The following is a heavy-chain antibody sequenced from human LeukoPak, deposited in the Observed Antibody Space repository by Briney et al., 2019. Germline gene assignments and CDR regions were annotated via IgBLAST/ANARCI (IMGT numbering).Heavy chain of an antibody. J-gene: IGHJ3*02. CDR1: GFTFGEYG. Sequence: GGPLTLLCTASGFTFGEYGMSRPRQAPGKALEWVSGFKWSGGSPGYADSVKSRFTISRDNAKNSLYLQMNSLRAEDTALYYCARDYGGTGGDAFDIWGQGTMVTVSS. CDR3: ARDYGGTGGDAFDI. V-gene: IGHV3-20*04. D-gene: IGHD4/OR15-4a*01. CDR2: FKWSGGSP.